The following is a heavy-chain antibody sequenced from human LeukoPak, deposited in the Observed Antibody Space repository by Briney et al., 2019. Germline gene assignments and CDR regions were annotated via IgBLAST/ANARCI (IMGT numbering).Heavy chain of an antibody. CDR1: GGSISSSAYY. CDR2: IYHSGSI. Sequence: PSETLSLTCTVSGGSISSSAYYWGWIRQPPGKGLEWIGSIYHSGSIYYNPSLKSRVTISIDTSKNQFSLKLSSVTATDTAVYYCARSEYSSGPFDYWGQGTLVTVSS. J-gene: IGHJ4*02. D-gene: IGHD6-25*01. V-gene: IGHV4-39*07. CDR3: ARSEYSSGPFDY.